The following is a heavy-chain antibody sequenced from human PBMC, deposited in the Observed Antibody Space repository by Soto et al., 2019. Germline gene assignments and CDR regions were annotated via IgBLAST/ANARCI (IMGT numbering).Heavy chain of an antibody. CDR2: HSNDGITK. Sequence: GGSLRLSCAASTATFSFSGWHWVRQAPGRGLEWVAFHSNDGITKTYGDSVKGRFTISRDNSEKMVFLQMNSLRSDDTAIYYCAKDGPHFDVDVWGQGTTVTVSS. CDR1: TATFSFSG. CDR3: AKDGPHFDVDV. V-gene: IGHV3-30*02. J-gene: IGHJ6*02. D-gene: IGHD3-9*01.